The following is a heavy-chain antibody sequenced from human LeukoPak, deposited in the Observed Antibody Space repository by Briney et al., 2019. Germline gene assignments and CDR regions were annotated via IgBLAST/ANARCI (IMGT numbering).Heavy chain of an antibody. CDR3: ARASFDWLLSY. V-gene: IGHV4-30-4*01. CDR1: GGSISSGDYY. CDR2: IYYSGST. D-gene: IGHD3-9*01. J-gene: IGHJ4*02. Sequence: PSETLSLTCTVSGGSISSGDYYWSWIRQPPGKGLEWAGYIYYSGSTYYNPSLKSRVTISVDTSKNQFSLKLSSVTAADTAVYYCARASFDWLLSYWGQGTLVTVSS.